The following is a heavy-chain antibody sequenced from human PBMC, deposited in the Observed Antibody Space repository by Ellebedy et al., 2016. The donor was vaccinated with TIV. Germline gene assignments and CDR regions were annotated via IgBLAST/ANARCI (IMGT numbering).Heavy chain of an antibody. V-gene: IGHV2-5*02. CDR1: GFSLTTSGES. D-gene: IGHD5-24*01. J-gene: IGHJ4*02. CDR3: AHRQNGFCAFDY. Sequence: SGPTLVKPTQTLTLTCTFSGFSLTTSGESVGWLRQPAGKALEWLALIYWDEDKVYSAPLMSRLTITKDTSKNQVFLKLTNIEPADTATYFCAHRQNGFCAFDYWGQGALVTVSS. CDR2: IYWDEDK.